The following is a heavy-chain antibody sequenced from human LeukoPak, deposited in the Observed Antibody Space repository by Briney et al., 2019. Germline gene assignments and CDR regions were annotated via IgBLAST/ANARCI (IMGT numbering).Heavy chain of an antibody. J-gene: IGHJ4*02. CDR2: INPNSGGT. CDR1: GYTFTGFY. CDR3: ARSTRLYYYGSGSYFTHFDY. Sequence: ASVKVSCKASGYTFTGFYMHWVRQAPGQGLEWMGWINPNSGGTNYAQKFQGRVTMTRDTSISTAYMELSRLRSDDTAVYYCARSTRLYYYGSGSYFTHFDYWGQGTLVTVSS. V-gene: IGHV1-2*02. D-gene: IGHD3-10*01.